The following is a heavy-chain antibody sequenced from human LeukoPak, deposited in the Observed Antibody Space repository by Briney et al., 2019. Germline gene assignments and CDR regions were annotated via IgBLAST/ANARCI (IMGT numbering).Heavy chain of an antibody. CDR3: ARDSIDPLFEDYYDSSGYYYDY. V-gene: IGHV4-39*07. CDR1: GGSISSRSYY. D-gene: IGHD3-22*01. CDR2: IYFSGST. Sequence: SETLSLTCTVSGGSISSRSYYWGWIRQPPGKGLEWIGNIYFSGSTYYNPSLKSRVTISVDTSKNQFSLKLSSVTAADTAVYYCARDSIDPLFEDYYDSSGYYYDYWGQGTLVTVSS. J-gene: IGHJ4*02.